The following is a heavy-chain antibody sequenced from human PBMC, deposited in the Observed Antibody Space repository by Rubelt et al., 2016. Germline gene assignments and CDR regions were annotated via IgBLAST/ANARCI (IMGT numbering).Heavy chain of an antibody. CDR2: IYHSGST. J-gene: IGHJ6*02. CDR3: ARDTSKDGMDV. D-gene: IGHD4-11*01. CDR1: GGSFSGYY. V-gene: IGHV4-34*09. Sequence: QLQLQESGPGLVKPSETLSLTCAVYGGSFSGYYWSWIRQPPGKGLEWIGEIYHSGSTNYNPSPKSRVTISVDKSKNQFSLKLSFVTAADTAVYYCARDTSKDGMDVWGQGTTVTVSS.